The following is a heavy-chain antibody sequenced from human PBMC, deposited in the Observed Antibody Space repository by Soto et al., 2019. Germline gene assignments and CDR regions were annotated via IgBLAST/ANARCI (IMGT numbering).Heavy chain of an antibody. Sequence: GISVKLSCKASRYTYNSYSMHWALQDPEKGVEWMGIINPSGGSTSYAQKFQGRVTMTRDTSTSTVYMELSSLRSEDTAVYYCARDIAAAGSREEHTEYGMDVWGKGTTVTAPQ. CDR3: ARDIAAAGSREEHTEYGMDV. D-gene: IGHD6-13*01. J-gene: IGHJ6*04. CDR1: RYTYNSYS. V-gene: IGHV1-46*02. CDR2: INPSGGST.